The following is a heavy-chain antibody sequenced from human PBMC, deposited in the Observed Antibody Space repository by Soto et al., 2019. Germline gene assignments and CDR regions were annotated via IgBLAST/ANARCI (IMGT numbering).Heavy chain of an antibody. CDR2: INPNSGGT. D-gene: IGHD6-19*01. CDR3: ARVREGLVEGSMDV. J-gene: IGHJ6*02. Sequence: GASVKVSCKASGYTFTGYYMHWVRQAPGQGLEWMGWINPNSGGTNYAQKFQGWVTMTRDTSISTAYMELSRLRSDDTAVYYCARVREGLVEGSMDVWGQGTTVTVSS. V-gene: IGHV1-2*04. CDR1: GYTFTGYY.